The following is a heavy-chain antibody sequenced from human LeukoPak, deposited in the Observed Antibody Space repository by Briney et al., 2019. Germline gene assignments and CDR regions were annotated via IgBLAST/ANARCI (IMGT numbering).Heavy chain of an antibody. CDR2: INAGNGNT. CDR1: GYTFTSYA. CDR3: ARGSSWYYDILTGYVTYYYYYMDV. Sequence: ASVKVSCKASGYTFTSYAMHWVRQAPGQRLEWMGWINAGNGNTKYSQEFQGRVTITRDTSASTAYMELSSLRSEDTAVYYCARGSSWYYDILTGYVTYYYYYMDVWGKGATVTISS. V-gene: IGHV1-3*03. D-gene: IGHD3-9*01. J-gene: IGHJ6*03.